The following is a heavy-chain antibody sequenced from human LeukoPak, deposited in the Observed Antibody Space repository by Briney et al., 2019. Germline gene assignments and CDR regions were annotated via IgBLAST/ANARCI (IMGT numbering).Heavy chain of an antibody. CDR2: ISGSGGST. J-gene: IGHJ4*02. CDR3: AKDPVGYSYGPHYFDY. D-gene: IGHD5-18*01. CDR1: GFTFSSYA. Sequence: PGGSLRLSCAASGFTFSSYAMSWVRQAPGKGLEWVSAISGSGGSTYYADSVKGRFTISRDNSKNTLYLQMNSLRAEDTAVYYCAKDPVGYSYGPHYFDYWGQGTLVTVSS. V-gene: IGHV3-23*01.